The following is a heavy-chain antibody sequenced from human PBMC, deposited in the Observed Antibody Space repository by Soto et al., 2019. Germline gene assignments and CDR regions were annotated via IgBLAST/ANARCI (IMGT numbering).Heavy chain of an antibody. D-gene: IGHD1-1*01. CDR3: ATGSFTSTGGRIGYHYNAMDV. J-gene: IGHJ6*02. V-gene: IGHV1-69*13. Sequence: SVKVSCKSSGGTFSSHSINWVRQAPGQGLEWMGGIIPIFGPANFAKKFQGRVTITADESTTTAYMELSTLTSEDTAVYYCATGSFTSTGGRIGYHYNAMDVWGQGTTVTVS. CDR2: IIPIFGPA. CDR1: GGTFSSHS.